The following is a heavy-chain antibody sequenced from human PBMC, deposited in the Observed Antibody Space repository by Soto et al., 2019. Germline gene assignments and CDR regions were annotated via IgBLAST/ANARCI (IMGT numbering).Heavy chain of an antibody. CDR1: GYSFTNND. J-gene: IGHJ5*02. CDR2: MNPGSGDT. CDR3: ARMETFGSLNWFDP. D-gene: IGHD3-16*01. V-gene: IGHV1-8*01. Sequence: ASVKVSCKASGYSFTNNDVSWVRQAAGQGLEWMGWMNPGSGDTGYAQKFQGRVTMTRDISIATAYMELSSLRSDDTAIYYCARMETFGSLNWFDPWGQGTLVTVSS.